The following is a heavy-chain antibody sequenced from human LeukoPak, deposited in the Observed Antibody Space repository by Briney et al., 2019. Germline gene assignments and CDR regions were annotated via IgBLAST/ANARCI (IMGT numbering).Heavy chain of an antibody. D-gene: IGHD2-2*01. CDR3: ARGGVVPAASHFDY. J-gene: IGHJ4*02. V-gene: IGHV4-30-4*07. Sequence: SETLSLTCAVSGGSISSGGYSWSWIRQPPGKGLEWNGYIYYSGSTYYNPSLKSRVTIPVDTSKNQFSLKLSSVTAADTAVYYCARGGVVPAASHFDYWGQGTLVTVSS. CDR2: IYYSGST. CDR1: GGSISSGGYS.